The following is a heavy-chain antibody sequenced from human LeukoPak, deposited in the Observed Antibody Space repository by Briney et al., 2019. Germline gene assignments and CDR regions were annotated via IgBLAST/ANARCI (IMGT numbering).Heavy chain of an antibody. D-gene: IGHD6-19*01. V-gene: IGHV7-4-1*02. CDR1: GYTFTRYA. CDR2: INPNTGNP. Sequence: SSVKVSCKASGYTFTRYAMNWLRQAPGQGLEWMGWINPNTGNPTYAQAFTGRFVFSLDTSVSTAYLQISSLNTEDTAVYYCAIDQPVAGVSNFDSWGQGTLVTVSS. J-gene: IGHJ4*02. CDR3: AIDQPVAGVSNFDS.